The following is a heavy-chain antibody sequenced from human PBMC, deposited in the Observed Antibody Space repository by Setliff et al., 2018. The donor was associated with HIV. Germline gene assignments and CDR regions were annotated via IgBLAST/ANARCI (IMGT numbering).Heavy chain of an antibody. Sequence: GSLRLSCSASGFAFSTFDMNWVRQTPEKGLEWVSAVSPSSIVTYYADSVKGRFTFSRDDSKNTFFLQMNSLKTTDTGTYYCATYARTSYGLDDWGQGTEVTVSS. D-gene: IGHD3-10*02. V-gene: IGHV3-23*01. J-gene: IGHJ4*02. CDR1: GFAFSTFD. CDR3: ATYARTSYGLDD. CDR2: VSPSSIVT.